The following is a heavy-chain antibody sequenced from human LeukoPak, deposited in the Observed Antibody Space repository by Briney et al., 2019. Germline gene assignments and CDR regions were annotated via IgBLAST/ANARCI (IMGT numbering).Heavy chain of an antibody. CDR3: TTGDSSGYYYFPPPFDY. D-gene: IGHD3-22*01. Sequence: GGSLRLSCAASGFTFGSYAMTWVRQAPGKGLEWVSSISDSGVNTHYADSVKGRSTISRDNSKNTLYLQMNSLRAEDTAVYYCTTGDSSGYYYFPPPFDYWGQGTLVTVSS. J-gene: IGHJ4*02. V-gene: IGHV3-23*01. CDR2: ISDSGVNT. CDR1: GFTFGSYA.